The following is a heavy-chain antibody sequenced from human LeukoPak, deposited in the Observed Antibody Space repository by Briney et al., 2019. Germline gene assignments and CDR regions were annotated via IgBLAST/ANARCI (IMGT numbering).Heavy chain of an antibody. V-gene: IGHV3-74*01. D-gene: IGHD3-3*01. J-gene: IGHJ4*02. Sequence: GGSLRLSCAASGFDFSSNWMHWVRHAPGQGLVWVSRIKGDGISTNYADSVKGRFTISRDIAKNTLYLQMNSLRAEDTGVYYCAKDHYWSIDYWGRETLVTVSS. CDR1: GFDFSSNW. CDR3: AKDHYWSIDY. CDR2: IKGDGIST.